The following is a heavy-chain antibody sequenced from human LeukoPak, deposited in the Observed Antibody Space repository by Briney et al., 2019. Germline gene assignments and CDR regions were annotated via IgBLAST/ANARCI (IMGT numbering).Heavy chain of an antibody. D-gene: IGHD3-10*01. CDR3: ARGRGLLWFGELLDFDY. V-gene: IGHV1-2*02. CDR1: GYTFTGYS. CDR2: INPNIGGT. Sequence: ASVKASCTASGYTFTGYSIDWVRAAPAQGLQWIGSINPNIGGTNYAQKFQGRVTMTRDTSISTAYMELSRLRSDDTAVYYCARGRGLLWFGELLDFDYWGQGTLVTVSS. J-gene: IGHJ4*02.